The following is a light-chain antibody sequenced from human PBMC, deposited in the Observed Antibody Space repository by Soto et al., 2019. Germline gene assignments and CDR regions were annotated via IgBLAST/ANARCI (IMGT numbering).Light chain of an antibody. Sequence: EIVLTQSPGTLSLSPGERATLSCRASQSVSSAYFAWYQQPPGQPPTLLIYAASSRVTGIPDRFSGSRSGTDFTLPISSMEHEDFAASYCQQYDSSSTWTFGQGTKVEIK. CDR3: QQYDSSSTWT. CDR2: AAS. J-gene: IGKJ1*01. CDR1: QSVSSAY. V-gene: IGKV3-20*01.